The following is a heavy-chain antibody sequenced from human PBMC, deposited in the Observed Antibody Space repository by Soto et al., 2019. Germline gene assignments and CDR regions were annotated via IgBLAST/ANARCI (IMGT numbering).Heavy chain of an antibody. Sequence: PGGSLRLSCAASGFTFSSYGMHWVRQAPGKGLEWVAVIWYDGSNKYYADSVKGRFTISRDNSKNTLYLQMNSLRAEDTAVYYCARDLSEYSSSSDYWGQGTLVTVSS. V-gene: IGHV3-33*01. CDR2: IWYDGSNK. D-gene: IGHD6-6*01. J-gene: IGHJ4*02. CDR3: ARDLSEYSSSSDY. CDR1: GFTFSSYG.